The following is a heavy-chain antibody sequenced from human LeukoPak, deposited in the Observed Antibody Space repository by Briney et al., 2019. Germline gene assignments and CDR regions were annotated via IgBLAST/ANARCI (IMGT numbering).Heavy chain of an antibody. D-gene: IGHD3-10*01. V-gene: IGHV3-66*01. CDR3: ARDHNYGSGSPEFDP. J-gene: IGHJ5*02. CDR2: IYSGGSP. CDR1: GFTFSNAW. Sequence: PGGSLRLSCAASGFTFSNAWMSWVRQAPGKGLEWVSVIYSGGSPYYADSVKGRFTISRDNSKNPLYLQMNSLRAEDTTVYYCARDHNYGSGSPEFDPWGQGTLVTVSS.